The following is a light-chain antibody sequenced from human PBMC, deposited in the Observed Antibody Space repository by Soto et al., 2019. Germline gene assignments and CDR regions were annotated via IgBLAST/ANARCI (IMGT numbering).Light chain of an antibody. CDR2: EVS. Sequence: QSVLTQPPSVSGSPGQSVTISCTGTSSDVGYYNRVSWYQQPPGTAPKLMVFEVSNRPSGVPDRFSGSKSGNTASLTISGLQAEDEADYYCSSYPTSSTVVFGGGTQLTVL. CDR1: SSDVGYYNR. V-gene: IGLV2-18*02. CDR3: SSYPTSSTVV. J-gene: IGLJ2*01.